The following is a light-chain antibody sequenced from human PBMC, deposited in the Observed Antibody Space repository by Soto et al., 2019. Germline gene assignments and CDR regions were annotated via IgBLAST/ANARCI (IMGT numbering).Light chain of an antibody. Sequence: QSALTQPRSVSGSPGQSVTVSCTGTSSDVGGYNFVSWYQQRPGKAPKLMIYDVTKRPSGVPDRFSGSKSDNTASLTISGLLSEDEADYYCCSYAGTYTLGVFGTGTKVTV. CDR2: DVT. CDR3: CSYAGTYTLGV. V-gene: IGLV2-11*01. J-gene: IGLJ1*01. CDR1: SSDVGGYNF.